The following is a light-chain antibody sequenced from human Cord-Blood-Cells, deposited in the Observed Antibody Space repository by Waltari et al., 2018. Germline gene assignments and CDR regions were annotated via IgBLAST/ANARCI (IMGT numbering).Light chain of an antibody. V-gene: IGLV2-23*01. CDR2: AGS. CDR3: CSYAGSSTYGV. CDR1: SSDVGSYNL. J-gene: IGLJ3*02. Sequence: QSALTQPASVSGSPGQSITISCTGTSSDVGSYNLFSWYQQHPGKAPQLMIYAGSKRPSGVSNRFSGSKSGNTASLTISGLQAEDEADYYCCSYAGSSTYGVFGGGTKLTVL.